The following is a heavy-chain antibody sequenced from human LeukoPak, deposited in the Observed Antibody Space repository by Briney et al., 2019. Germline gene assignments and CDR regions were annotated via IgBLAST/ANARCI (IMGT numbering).Heavy chain of an antibody. J-gene: IGHJ3*02. D-gene: IGHD3-10*01. Sequence: SVKVSCKAYGGTFSNNDISWVRQAPGQGLEWMGGITPIFGTANYAQVFQGRVTITADISTRTAYMELNSLRSDDTAVYYCAQETGGAVNVVRGGHAFDIWGQGTMVTVSS. V-gene: IGHV1-69*06. CDR2: ITPIFGTA. CDR3: AQETGGAVNVVRGGHAFDI. CDR1: GGTFSNND.